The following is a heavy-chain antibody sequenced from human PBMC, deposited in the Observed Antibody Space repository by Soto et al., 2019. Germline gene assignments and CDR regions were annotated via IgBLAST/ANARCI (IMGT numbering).Heavy chain of an antibody. CDR1: GGTFSSYT. J-gene: IGHJ5*02. Sequence: QVQLVQSGAEVKKPGSSVKVSCKASGGTFSSYTISWVRQAPGQGLEWMGRIIPILGIANYAQKFQGRVTITADKSTSTAYMELSSLRSEDTAAYYCARDRAAAAGSWWFDPWGQGTLVIVSS. D-gene: IGHD6-13*01. V-gene: IGHV1-69*08. CDR3: ARDRAAAAGSWWFDP. CDR2: IIPILGIA.